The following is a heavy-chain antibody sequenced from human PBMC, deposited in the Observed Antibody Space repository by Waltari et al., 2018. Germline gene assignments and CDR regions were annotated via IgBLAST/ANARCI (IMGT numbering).Heavy chain of an antibody. CDR3: AREGGGDFWSGIDY. J-gene: IGHJ4*02. CDR1: GFTFSSYG. V-gene: IGHV3-33*01. CDR2: IWYDGSNK. Sequence: QVQLVESGGGVVQPGRSLRLSCAASGFTFSSYGMHWVRQAPGKGLEWVAVIWYDGSNKYYADSVKGRFTISRDNSKNTLYLQMNSLRAEDTAVYYCAREGGGDFWSGIDYWGQGTLVTVSS. D-gene: IGHD3-3*01.